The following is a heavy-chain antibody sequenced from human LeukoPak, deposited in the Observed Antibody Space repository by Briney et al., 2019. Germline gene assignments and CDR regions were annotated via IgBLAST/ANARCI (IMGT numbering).Heavy chain of an antibody. CDR2: ISSSSSYI. J-gene: IGHJ4*02. D-gene: IGHD4-11*01. Sequence: SGGSLRLSCAASGFTFSSYSMNWVRQAPGKGLEWVSSISSSSSYIYYADSVKGRFTISRDNAKNSLYLQMNSLRDEDTAVYYCARDLISGHYTFDYWGQGTVVTVSS. CDR3: ARDLISGHYTFDY. V-gene: IGHV3-21*01. CDR1: GFTFSSYS.